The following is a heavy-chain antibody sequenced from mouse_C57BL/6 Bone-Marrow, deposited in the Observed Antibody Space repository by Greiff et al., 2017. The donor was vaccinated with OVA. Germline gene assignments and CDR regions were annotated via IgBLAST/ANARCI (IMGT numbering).Heavy chain of an antibody. V-gene: IGHV8-12*01. CDR3: ALRTLLYYGNRYFDV. Sequence: QVTLKVCGPGILQSSQTLSLTCSFSGFSLSTSGMGVSWIRQPSGTGLEWLAHIYWADDKRYNPSLKSRLTISKDTSRNQVFLKITIVDTADTATYYGALRTLLYYGNRYFDVWGTGTTVTVSS. CDR2: IYWADDK. J-gene: IGHJ1*03. CDR1: GFSLSTSGMG. D-gene: IGHD2-1*01.